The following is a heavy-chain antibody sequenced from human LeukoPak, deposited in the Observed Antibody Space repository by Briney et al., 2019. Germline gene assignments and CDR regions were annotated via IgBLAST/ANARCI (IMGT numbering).Heavy chain of an antibody. CDR2: ISRSSSTV. Sequence: GGSLRLSCAASGLTFSSYRMNWVRQAPGKGLEWVSYISRSSSTVYYADSVKGRFTISRDNAKNSLYLQMNSLRAEDTAVYYCAELGITMIGGVWGKGTTVTISS. D-gene: IGHD3-10*02. V-gene: IGHV3-48*01. J-gene: IGHJ6*04. CDR1: GLTFSSYR. CDR3: AELGITMIGGV.